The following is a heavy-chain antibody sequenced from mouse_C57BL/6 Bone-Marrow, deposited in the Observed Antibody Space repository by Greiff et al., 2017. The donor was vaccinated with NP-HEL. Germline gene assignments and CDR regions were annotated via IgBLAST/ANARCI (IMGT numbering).Heavy chain of an antibody. V-gene: IGHV1-81*01. CDR1: GYTFTSYG. CDR2: IYPRSGNT. CDR3: ANSANWDWFAY. J-gene: IGHJ3*01. Sequence: QVQLQQSGAELARPGASVKLSCKASGYTFTSYGISWVKQRTGQGLEWIGEIYPRSGNTYYNEKFKGKATLTADKSSSTAYMELRSLTSEDSAVYFCANSANWDWFAYWGQGTLVTVSA. D-gene: IGHD4-1*01.